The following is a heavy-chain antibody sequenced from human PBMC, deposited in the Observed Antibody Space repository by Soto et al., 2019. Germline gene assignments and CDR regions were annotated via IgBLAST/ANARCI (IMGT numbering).Heavy chain of an antibody. CDR1: GFTFSSYS. Sequence: PGGSLRLSCAASGFTFSSYSMNWVRQAPGKGLEWVSSISSSSYIYYADSVKGRFTISRDNAKNSLYLQMNSLRAEDTAVYYCARDRSYYYMDVWSKGTTVTVSS. V-gene: IGHV3-21*01. CDR2: ISSSSYI. CDR3: ARDRSYYYMDV. J-gene: IGHJ6*03.